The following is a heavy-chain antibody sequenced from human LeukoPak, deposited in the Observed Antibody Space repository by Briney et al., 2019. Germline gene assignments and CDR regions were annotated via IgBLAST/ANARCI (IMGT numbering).Heavy chain of an antibody. CDR1: GGSVSSGSYY. V-gene: IGHV4-61*01. Sequence: SETLSLTCTVSGGSVSSGSYYWSWIRQPPGKGLEWIGYIYYSGSTNYNPSLKSRVTISVDTSKNQFSLKLSSVTAADTAVYYCARSRIQLWSLSGARNWFDPWGQGTLVTVSS. CDR3: ARSRIQLWSLSGARNWFDP. D-gene: IGHD5-18*01. CDR2: IYYSGST. J-gene: IGHJ5*02.